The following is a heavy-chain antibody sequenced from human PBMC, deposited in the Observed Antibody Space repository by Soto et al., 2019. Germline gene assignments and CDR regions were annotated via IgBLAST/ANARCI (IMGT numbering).Heavy chain of an antibody. Sequence: SVKVSCKASGGTFSSYAISWVRQAPGQGLEWMGGIIPIFGTANYAQKFQGRVTITADESTSTAYMELSSLRSEDTAVYYCARALGAYYYDSSGYYFYFDYWGQGTLVTVSS. D-gene: IGHD3-22*01. CDR1: GGTFSSYA. J-gene: IGHJ4*02. CDR3: ARALGAYYYDSSGYYFYFDY. CDR2: IIPIFGTA. V-gene: IGHV1-69*13.